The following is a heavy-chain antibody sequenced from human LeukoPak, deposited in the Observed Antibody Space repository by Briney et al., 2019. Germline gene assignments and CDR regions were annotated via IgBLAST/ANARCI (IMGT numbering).Heavy chain of an antibody. CDR3: ARKGIGSSRYQNMDV. CDR2: ISIDGGRT. CDR1: GFTFNSYA. V-gene: IGHV3-23*01. D-gene: IGHD6-25*01. Sequence: GGSLRLSCAASGFTFNSYAMSWVRQAPGKGPEWVSTISIDGGRTYYADSVKGRFTVSRDTSKNTLYLQMNSLRAEDTAVYYCARKGIGSSRYQNMDVWGKGTTVTVSS. J-gene: IGHJ6*03.